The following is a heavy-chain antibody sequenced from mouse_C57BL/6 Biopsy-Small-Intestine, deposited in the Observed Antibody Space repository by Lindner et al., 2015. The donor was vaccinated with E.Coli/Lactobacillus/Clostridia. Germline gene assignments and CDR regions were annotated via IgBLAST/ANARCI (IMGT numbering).Heavy chain of an antibody. J-gene: IGHJ4*01. CDR3: ARDGSSSYYYAMDY. CDR1: GSAFSSSW. D-gene: IGHD1-1*01. Sequence: VQLQESGPELVKPGASVKISCKASGSAFSSSWMNWVKQRPGKGLEWIGRIYPGDGDTNYNGKFKGKATLTADKSSSTAYMQLSSLTSEDSAVYFCARDGSSSYYYAMDYWGQGTSVTVSS. V-gene: IGHV1-82*01. CDR2: IYPGDGDT.